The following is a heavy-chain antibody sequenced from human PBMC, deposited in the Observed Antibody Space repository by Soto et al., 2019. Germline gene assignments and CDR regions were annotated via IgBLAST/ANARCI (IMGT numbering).Heavy chain of an antibody. J-gene: IGHJ4*02. CDR1: GDSVSSNTAD. V-gene: IGHV6-1*01. D-gene: IGHD2-15*01. CDR3: VRATSDDVGAKDYYFDY. Sequence: QIQLQQSGPGLVKPSQTLSLTCVISGDSVSSNTADWHWIRQSPSRGLEWLGRTYYRYSWSHSYGVSVKGRVTINPDTSKYQFSLQLNSVTPEDTDVYYCVRATSDDVGAKDYYFDYWGQGTLVTVSS. CDR2: TYYRYSWSH.